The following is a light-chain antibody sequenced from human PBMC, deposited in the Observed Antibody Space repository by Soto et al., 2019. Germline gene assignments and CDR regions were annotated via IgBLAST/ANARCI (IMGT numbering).Light chain of an antibody. CDR2: DVS. CDR3: XSYTSSSTLYV. V-gene: IGLV2-14*01. Sequence: QSVLTQPASVSGSPGQSITISCTGTSSDVGGYNYVSWYQQHPGKAPKLMIYDVSNRPSGVSNRFSGSKSGNXASXTISGLQXXDEADYYCXSYTSSSTLYVFGTGXKXTXX. J-gene: IGLJ1*01. CDR1: SSDVGGYNY.